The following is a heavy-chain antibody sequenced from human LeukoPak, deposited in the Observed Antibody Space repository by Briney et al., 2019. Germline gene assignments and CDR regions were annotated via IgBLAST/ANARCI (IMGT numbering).Heavy chain of an antibody. CDR1: GGSISSYC. D-gene: IGHD3-3*01. Sequence: SETLSLTCTVSGGSISSYCWSWIRQPPGKGLEWIGYIYYSGSTNYNPSLKSRVTISVDTSKNQFSLKLSSVTAADTAVYYCARQYDFWSGLFDYWGQGTLVTVSS. V-gene: IGHV4-59*01. J-gene: IGHJ4*02. CDR3: ARQYDFWSGLFDY. CDR2: IYYSGST.